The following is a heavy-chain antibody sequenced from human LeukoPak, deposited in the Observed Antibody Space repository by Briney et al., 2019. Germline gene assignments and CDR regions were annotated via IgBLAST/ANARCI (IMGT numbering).Heavy chain of an antibody. J-gene: IGHJ6*02. CDR2: ISYDGSNK. Sequence: GGSLRLSCAASGFTFSSYGMHWVRQAPGKGLEWVAVISYDGSNKYYADSVKGRFTISRDNSKNTLYLQMNSLRAEDTAVYYCAKGAARIVVVPAAKHGMDVWGQGTTVTVSS. CDR3: AKGAARIVVVPAAKHGMDV. CDR1: GFTFSSYG. V-gene: IGHV3-30*18. D-gene: IGHD2-2*01.